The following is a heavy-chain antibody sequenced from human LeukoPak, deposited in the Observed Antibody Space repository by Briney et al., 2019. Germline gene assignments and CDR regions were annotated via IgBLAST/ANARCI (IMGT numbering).Heavy chain of an antibody. CDR3: ARARITMVRGVIGYYYYYMDV. CDR2: MNPNSGNT. Sequence: ASVKVSCKASGYTFTSYDINWMRQAPGQGLEWMGWMNPNSGNTGYAQKFQGRVTMTRNTSISTAYMELSSLRSEDTAVYYCARARITMVRGVIGYYYYYMDVWGKGTTVTVSS. J-gene: IGHJ6*03. D-gene: IGHD3-10*01. CDR1: GYTFTSYD. V-gene: IGHV1-8*01.